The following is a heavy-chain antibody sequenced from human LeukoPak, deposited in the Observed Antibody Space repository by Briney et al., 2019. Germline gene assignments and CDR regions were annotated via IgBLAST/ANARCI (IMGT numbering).Heavy chain of an antibody. Sequence: SETLSPTCAVYGGSFSGYYWSWIRQPPGKGLEWIGEINHSGSTNYNPSLKSRVTISVDTSKNQFSLKLSSVTAADTAVYYCARGEVATVSPSVWGQGTLVTVSS. CDR3: ARGEVATVSPSV. CDR1: GGSFSGYY. J-gene: IGHJ4*02. V-gene: IGHV4-34*01. CDR2: INHSGST. D-gene: IGHD5-12*01.